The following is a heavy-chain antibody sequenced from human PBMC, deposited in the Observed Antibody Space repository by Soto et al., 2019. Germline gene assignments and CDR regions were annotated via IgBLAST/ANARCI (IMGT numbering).Heavy chain of an antibody. J-gene: IGHJ6*02. CDR1: GYTFTSYA. Sequence: QVQLVQSGAEEKKPGASVKVSCKASGYTFTSYAMHWVRQAPGQRLEWMGWINAGNGNTKYSQKFQGRVTITRDTSARPAYMELSSLRSEATAVYYCARGEIVVVTPYYYSGMDVLGQGTTVTVSS. CDR2: INAGNGNT. V-gene: IGHV1-3*05. D-gene: IGHD3-22*01. CDR3: ARGEIVVVTPYYYSGMDV.